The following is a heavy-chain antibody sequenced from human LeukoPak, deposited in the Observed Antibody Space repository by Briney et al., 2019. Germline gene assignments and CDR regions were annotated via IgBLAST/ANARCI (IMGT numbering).Heavy chain of an antibody. J-gene: IGHJ3*02. CDR2: ISAYNGNT. CDR1: GYTFTSYG. CDR3: ASSGYYHADAFDI. V-gene: IGHV1-18*01. Sequence: ASVKVSCKASGYTFTSYGISWVRQAPGQGLEWMGWISAYNGNTNYAQKFQGRVTMTRDTSISTAYMELSRLRSDDTAVYYCASSGYYHADAFDIWGQGTMVTVSS. D-gene: IGHD3-22*01.